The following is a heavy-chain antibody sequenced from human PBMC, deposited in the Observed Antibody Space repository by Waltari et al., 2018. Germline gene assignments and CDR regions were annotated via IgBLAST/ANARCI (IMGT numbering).Heavy chain of an antibody. CDR2: ISSSSSYI. CDR1: GFTYIISI. Sequence: EVQLVESGGSLVKPGGSLILSCSASGFTYIISIINWVRQAPGKGLEWVSSISSSSSYIYYADSVKGRFTISRDNDKNSLYLQMNSLRAEDTAVYYCARDRSMATTQPGTDAFDIWGQGTMVTVSS. V-gene: IGHV3-21*01. CDR3: ARDRSMATTQPGTDAFDI. D-gene: IGHD5-12*01. J-gene: IGHJ3*02.